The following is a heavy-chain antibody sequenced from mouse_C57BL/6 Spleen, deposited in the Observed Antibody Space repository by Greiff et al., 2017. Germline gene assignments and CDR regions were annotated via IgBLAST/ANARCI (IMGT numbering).Heavy chain of an antibody. CDR2: IDPENGDT. J-gene: IGHJ3*01. Sequence: DVQLQESGAELVRPGASVKLSCTASGFNIKDDYMHWVKQRPEQGLEWIGWIDPENGDTEYASKFQGKATITADTSSNTAYLQLSSLTSEDTAVYYCTPFPFAYWGQGTLVTVSA. CDR3: TPFPFAY. CDR1: GFNIKDDY. V-gene: IGHV14-4*01.